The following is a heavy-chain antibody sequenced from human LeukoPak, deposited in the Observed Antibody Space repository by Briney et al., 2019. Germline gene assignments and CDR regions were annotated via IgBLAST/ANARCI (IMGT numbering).Heavy chain of an antibody. V-gene: IGHV5-51*01. CDR1: GYRSTSYW. J-gene: IGHJ6*03. CDR2: INPGDSHT. CDR3: ARGPSYYYMDV. Sequence: GESLKISCKGSGYRSTSYWIAWVRQMPGKGLEWMGIINPGDSHTTYSPSFRGQVTISADESITTAYLQWSSPKASDTAMYYCARGPSYYYMDVWGKGTTVTVSS.